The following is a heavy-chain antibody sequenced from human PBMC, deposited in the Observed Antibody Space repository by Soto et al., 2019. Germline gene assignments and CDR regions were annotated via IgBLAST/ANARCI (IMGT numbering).Heavy chain of an antibody. CDR1: GFTFTSSA. V-gene: IGHV1-58*01. CDR3: AADATAWQQMVPSDY. J-gene: IGHJ4*02. D-gene: IGHD2-8*01. Sequence: VASVKVSCKASGFTFTSSAFQCVRQARGQRLEWIGWIAVGSGYTNYAQRFQDRVTLTRDMSTATTYMELSRLTSEDTAIYYCAADATAWQQMVPSDYWGQGTLVTVSS. CDR2: IAVGSGYT.